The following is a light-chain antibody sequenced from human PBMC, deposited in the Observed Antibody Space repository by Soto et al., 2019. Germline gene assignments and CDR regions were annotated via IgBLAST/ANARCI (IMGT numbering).Light chain of an antibody. V-gene: IGKV3-20*01. J-gene: IGKJ4*01. CDR2: GAS. CDR3: QQYSSSPLT. CDR1: QSVRSSH. Sequence: EIVLTQSPCTLSLSQGERATLSCRASQSVRSSHLAWYQQMPGQTPRLLIFGASNRATGIPDRFSGSGSGTDFTLSISRLEPEDFAVYYCQQYSSSPLTFGGGTKVEIK.